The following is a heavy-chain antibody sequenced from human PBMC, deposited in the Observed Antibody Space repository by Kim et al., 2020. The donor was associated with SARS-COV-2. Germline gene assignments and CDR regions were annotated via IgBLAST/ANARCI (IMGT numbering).Heavy chain of an antibody. CDR2: MNPNSGNT. D-gene: IGHD1-26*01. J-gene: IGHJ6*03. V-gene: IGHV1-8*01. Sequence: ASVKVSCKASGYTFTSYDINWVRQATGQGLEWMGWMNPNSGNTGYAQKFQGRVTMTRNTSISTAYMELSSLRSEDTAVYYCARASRIGYSGSYSHYYYMDVWGKGTTVTVSS. CDR3: ARASRIGYSGSYSHYYYMDV. CDR1: GYTFTSYD.